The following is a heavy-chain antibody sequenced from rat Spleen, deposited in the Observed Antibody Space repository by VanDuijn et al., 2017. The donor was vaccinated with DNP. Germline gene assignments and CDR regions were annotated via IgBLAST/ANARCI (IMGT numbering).Heavy chain of an antibody. CDR3: ARHRTIMPYYYAMDA. J-gene: IGHJ4*01. V-gene: IGHV5-25*01. CDR1: GFTFSSFA. Sequence: EVQLVESGGGLVQPGRSLKLSCAASGFTFSSFAMAWVRQAPKKGLEWVATITSGGSNTYYPDSVKGRFTISRDNAKSTLYRQMDSLRSEDTATYYCARHRTIMPYYYAMDAWGQGASVTVSS. D-gene: IGHD1-12*01. CDR2: ITSGGSNT.